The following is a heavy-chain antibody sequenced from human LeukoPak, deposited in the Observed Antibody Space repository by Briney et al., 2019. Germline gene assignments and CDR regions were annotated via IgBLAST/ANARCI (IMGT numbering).Heavy chain of an antibody. CDR3: ARDGPKYCSNGVCYAPVDP. CDR2: ISGSSSYI. CDR1: GFTFSSFG. Sequence: GGSLRLSCAASGFTFSSFGMNWVRQAPGKGLEWVSCISGSSSYIYYSDSVKGRFTISRDNAKNSLYLQMNSLRAEDTAVYYSARDGPKYCSNGVCYAPVDPWGQGTLVTVSS. V-gene: IGHV3-21*01. D-gene: IGHD2-8*01. J-gene: IGHJ5*02.